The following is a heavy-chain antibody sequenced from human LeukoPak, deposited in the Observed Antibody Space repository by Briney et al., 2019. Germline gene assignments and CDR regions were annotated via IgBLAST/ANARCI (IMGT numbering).Heavy chain of an antibody. Sequence: PSETLSLTCAVYGGSFSGYCWSWIRQPPGKGLEWIGEINHSGSTNYNPSLKSRVTISVDTSKNQFSLKLSSVTAVDTAVYYCARDSYTLYSSGWTGGVDYWGQGTLVTVSS. J-gene: IGHJ4*02. CDR2: INHSGST. CDR3: ARDSYTLYSSGWTGGVDY. V-gene: IGHV4-34*01. CDR1: GGSFSGYC. D-gene: IGHD6-19*01.